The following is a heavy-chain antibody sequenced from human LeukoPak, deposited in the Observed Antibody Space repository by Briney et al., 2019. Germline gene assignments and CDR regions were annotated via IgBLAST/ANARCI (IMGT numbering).Heavy chain of an antibody. Sequence: ASVKVSCKASGGTFSSYAISWVRQAPGQGLEWMGWVSAYNGHTNYAQKFQGRVTMTTDTSTSPASMELRSLRSDDTAVYYCARLIPQKWELPGKWLDPWGQGTLVTVSS. D-gene: IGHD1-26*01. CDR3: ARLIPQKWELPGKWLDP. CDR2: VSAYNGHT. CDR1: GGTFSSYA. J-gene: IGHJ5*02. V-gene: IGHV1-18*01.